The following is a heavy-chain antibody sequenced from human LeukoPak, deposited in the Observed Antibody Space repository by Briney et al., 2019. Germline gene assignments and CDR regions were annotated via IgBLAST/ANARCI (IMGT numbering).Heavy chain of an antibody. Sequence: SETLSLTCTVSGGSISSSSYYWGWIRQPSGKGLEWIGSIYYSGSTYYNPSLKSRVTISVDTSKNQFSLKLSSVTAADTAVYYCARSYKQLEPGEYYGMDVWGQGTTVTVSS. CDR1: GGSISSSSYY. CDR3: ARSYKQLEPGEYYGMDV. CDR2: IYYSGST. V-gene: IGHV4-39*01. D-gene: IGHD1-1*01. J-gene: IGHJ6*02.